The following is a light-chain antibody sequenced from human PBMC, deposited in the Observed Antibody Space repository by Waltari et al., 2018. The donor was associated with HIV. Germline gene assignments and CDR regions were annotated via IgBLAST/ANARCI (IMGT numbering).Light chain of an antibody. V-gene: IGLV6-57*01. Sequence: NLMLTQPRSVSESPGQTVTISCTRSSGSFGSNLVQGYQQRPGSSPTTVIFEDDQRPAGVPDRFSGSIDRSSNSAYLTISGLKPEDEADYYCQSYDTTNRWIFGGGTRLTVL. CDR3: QSYDTTNRWI. CDR2: EDD. CDR1: SGSFGSNL. J-gene: IGLJ2*01.